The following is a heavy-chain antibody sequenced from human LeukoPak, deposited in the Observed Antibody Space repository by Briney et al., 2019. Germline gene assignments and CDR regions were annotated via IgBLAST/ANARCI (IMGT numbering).Heavy chain of an antibody. D-gene: IGHD2-8*01. CDR3: ASTDTNGGAFDI. V-gene: IGHV4-61*02. Sequence: ASETLSLTCTVSGGSISSGSYYWSWIRQPAGKGLEWIGRIYTSGSTNYNPSLKSRVTISVDTSKNQFSLKLSSVTAADAAVYYCASTDTNGGAFDIWGQGTMVTLSS. CDR2: IYTSGST. CDR1: GGSISSGSYY. J-gene: IGHJ3*02.